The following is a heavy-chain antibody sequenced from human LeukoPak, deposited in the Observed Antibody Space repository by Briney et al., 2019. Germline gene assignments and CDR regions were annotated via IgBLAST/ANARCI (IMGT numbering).Heavy chain of an antibody. Sequence: GGSLRLSCAASGFTFSSFGMHWVRQAPGKGLEWVAVTSYDGSNKDYGDSVKGRFTISRDNSKNTLSLQMNSLRGEDTAVYYCAKDSSTWHLDNWGQGTLVTVSS. CDR2: TSYDGSNK. CDR1: GFTFSSFG. D-gene: IGHD6-13*01. V-gene: IGHV3-30*18. CDR3: AKDSSTWHLDN. J-gene: IGHJ4*02.